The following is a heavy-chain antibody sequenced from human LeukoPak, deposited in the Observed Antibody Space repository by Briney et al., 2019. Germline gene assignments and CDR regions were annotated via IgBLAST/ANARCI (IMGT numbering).Heavy chain of an antibody. Sequence: GGSLRLSCAASGFTFSNYAMTWVRQAPGKGLEWVSVISGSGSNTDYADSVKGRFTISRDNAKSSLFLQMNSLRDEDTAVYYCATSSIALAGTVDYWGQGTLVTVSS. CDR3: ATSSIALAGTVDY. CDR1: GFTFSNYA. V-gene: IGHV3-23*01. J-gene: IGHJ4*02. D-gene: IGHD6-19*01. CDR2: ISGSGSNT.